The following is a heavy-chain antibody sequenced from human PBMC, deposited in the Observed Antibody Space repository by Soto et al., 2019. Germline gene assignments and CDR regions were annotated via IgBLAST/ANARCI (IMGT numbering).Heavy chain of an antibody. D-gene: IGHD6-6*01. J-gene: IGHJ5*02. Sequence: DVQLLESGGGLVQPGGSLSLACEASGFTFSDHGMSWVRQAPGKGLEWVSAISGSVGSTYYANSVKGRFTISRDNSKNTLFRQMSSLREEDTAVYYCAKDRTIAARNYDAWGQGALVTVSS. CDR2: ISGSVGST. CDR3: AKDRTIAARNYDA. V-gene: IGHV3-23*01. CDR1: GFTFSDHG.